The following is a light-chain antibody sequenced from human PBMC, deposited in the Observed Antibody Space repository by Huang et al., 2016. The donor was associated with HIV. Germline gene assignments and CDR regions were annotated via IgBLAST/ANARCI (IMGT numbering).Light chain of an antibody. V-gene: IGKV1-39*01. Sequence: DIRLTQSPSSLSASVGDRVIITCRASQNIKRYLNWYQYKPGEAPKLLIYATSNLHSGVPSTFSGSGSEKDFTLTISSLQPEDSSTYYCQQSARIPRTFGQGTKLEI. CDR1: QNIKRY. J-gene: IGKJ2*01. CDR2: ATS. CDR3: QQSARIPRT.